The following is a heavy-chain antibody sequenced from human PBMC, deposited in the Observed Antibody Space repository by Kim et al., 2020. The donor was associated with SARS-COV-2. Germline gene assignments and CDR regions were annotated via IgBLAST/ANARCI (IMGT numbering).Heavy chain of an antibody. CDR3: ARGGTGMADWYFDY. CDR1: GFSVSTNY. V-gene: IGHV3-53*01. D-gene: IGHD5-18*01. J-gene: IGHJ4*02. CDR2: IYSSGGT. Sequence: GGSLRLSCAASGFSVSTNYMNWVRQAPGKGLEWVSVIYSSGGTSYADSVKGRFTFSRDNSKNMVYLQMNSLRAEDTAVYYCARGGTGMADWYFDYWGQGTLVTVSS.